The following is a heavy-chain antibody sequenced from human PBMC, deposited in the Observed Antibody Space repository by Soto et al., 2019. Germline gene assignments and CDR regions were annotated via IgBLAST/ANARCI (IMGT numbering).Heavy chain of an antibody. J-gene: IGHJ4*02. CDR3: AKVGIRRYCSVGSCLDFDY. CDR1: GFTFSSYA. D-gene: IGHD2-15*01. CDR2: ISGSGGST. Sequence: EVQLLESGGGLVQPGGSLRLSCAASGFTFSSYAMSWVRQAPGKGLEWVSAISGSGGSTYYADSVKGRFTISRDNSKNTLYLQMNSLRAEDTAVYYCAKVGIRRYCSVGSCLDFDYWGQGTLVTVSS. V-gene: IGHV3-23*01.